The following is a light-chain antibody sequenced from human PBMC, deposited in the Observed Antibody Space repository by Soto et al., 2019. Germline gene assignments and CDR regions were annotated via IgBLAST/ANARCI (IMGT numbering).Light chain of an antibody. CDR3: QQYDNLPPDT. CDR1: QAITNY. CDR2: GAS. V-gene: IGKV1-33*01. J-gene: IGKJ2*01. Sequence: DSQMTQSPSSLSASVGDRVTITCRASQAITNYLNWYRQIPGKAPELLIYGASNLETGVPSRLSGSGSGTHFTFTISSLQPEDIATYYCQQYDNLPPDTFGQGTKLEI.